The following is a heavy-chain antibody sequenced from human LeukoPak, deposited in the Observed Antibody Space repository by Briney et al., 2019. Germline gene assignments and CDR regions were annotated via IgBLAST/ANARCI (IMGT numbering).Heavy chain of an antibody. D-gene: IGHD6-19*01. Sequence: GGSLRLSCAVSGFTFSSSWMSWVRQAPGKGLVWVANINPDGSEKKYVDSVKGRFIISRDNAENSLDLQMNSLRVEDTAVYYCVREGGSGWYSGWFDPWGQGTRVTVSS. CDR3: VREGGSGWYSGWFDP. CDR1: GFTFSSSW. CDR2: INPDGSEK. J-gene: IGHJ5*02. V-gene: IGHV3-7*03.